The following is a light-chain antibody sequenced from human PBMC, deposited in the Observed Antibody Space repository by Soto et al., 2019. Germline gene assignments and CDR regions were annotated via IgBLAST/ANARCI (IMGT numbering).Light chain of an antibody. CDR3: SSYAGYSNLV. Sequence: QSVLTQPPSASGSPGQSVTISCTGTSSDVGDYNYVSWYQQHPGKAPKLMIYEVNKRPSGVPDRFSGSKSGNTASLTVSGLQAEDEADYYCSSYAGYSNLVFRGETKLTVL. CDR2: EVN. V-gene: IGLV2-8*01. CDR1: SSDVGDYNY. J-gene: IGLJ2*01.